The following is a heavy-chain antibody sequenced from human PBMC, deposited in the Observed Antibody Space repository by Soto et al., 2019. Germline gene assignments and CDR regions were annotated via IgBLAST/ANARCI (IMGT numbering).Heavy chain of an antibody. V-gene: IGHV4-30-4*01. CDR3: ARDLWVEPELYYYGMDV. J-gene: IGHJ6*02. CDR1: GDSISSADYY. Sequence: QVQLQESGPGLVRPSQTLSLTCTVSGDSISSADYYWSWIRQTPGKGLEWIGHIFYSGTTYYITSLKSRLTISVDTSKNHFSLRLTSVTAADTAVYYCARDLWVEPELYYYGMDVWGQGTTVTVSS. CDR2: IFYSGTT. D-gene: IGHD1-1*01.